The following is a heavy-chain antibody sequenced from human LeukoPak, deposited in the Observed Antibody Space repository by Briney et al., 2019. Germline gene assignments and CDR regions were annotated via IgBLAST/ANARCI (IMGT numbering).Heavy chain of an antibody. V-gene: IGHV3-64D*06. CDR2: STSDGVST. Sequence: TGGSLRLSCSASGLTLRSFGMHWVRPTPPKGLEYVSASTSDGVSTYYADSVKGRFTISRDNSKNTMDLQMSSLTIEDTAVYYCVKGGSGWHYDYWGQGSLVTVSS. CDR1: GLTLRSFG. CDR3: VKGGSGWHYDY. J-gene: IGHJ4*02. D-gene: IGHD6-19*01.